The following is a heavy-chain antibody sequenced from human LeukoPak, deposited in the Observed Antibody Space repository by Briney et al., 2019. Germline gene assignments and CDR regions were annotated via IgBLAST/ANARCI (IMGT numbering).Heavy chain of an antibody. J-gene: IGHJ6*04. CDR3: AKDQNYYGMDV. CDR2: ISGSGGYT. CDR1: GFTVSSNH. V-gene: IGHV3-23*01. Sequence: GGSLRLSCAASGFTVSSNHMSWVRRAPGKGLEWVSSISGSGGYTYYADSVKGRFTISRDNSKNTLYLQMNSLRVDDTAVYYCAKDQNYYGMDVWGKGTTVTVSS.